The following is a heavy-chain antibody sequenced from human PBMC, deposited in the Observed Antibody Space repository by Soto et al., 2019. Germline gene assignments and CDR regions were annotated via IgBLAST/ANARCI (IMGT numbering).Heavy chain of an antibody. CDR2: IYYSGST. V-gene: IGHV4-31*03. CDR1: GGSISSGGYY. Sequence: SETLSLTCTVSGGSISSGGYYWSWIRQHPGKGLEWIGYIYYSGSTYYNPSLKSRVTISVGTSKNQFSLKLSSVTAADTAVYYCSLSWFYGMDVWGQGTTVTVSS. D-gene: IGHD3-9*01. J-gene: IGHJ6*02. CDR3: SLSWFYGMDV.